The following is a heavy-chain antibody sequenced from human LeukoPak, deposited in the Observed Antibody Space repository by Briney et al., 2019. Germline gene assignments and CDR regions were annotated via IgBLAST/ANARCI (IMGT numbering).Heavy chain of an antibody. D-gene: IGHD3-10*01. Sequence: GGSLRLSCAASGFTFSSYSMNWVRQAPGKGLEWVSSIVSSNNYIYYADSVKGRFTISRDNAKNSLYLQMNSLKAEDTAVYYCAREGSSYAPSEPFYFDYWGQGTLVTVSS. J-gene: IGHJ4*02. CDR2: IVSSNNYI. CDR1: GFTFSSYS. V-gene: IGHV3-21*01. CDR3: AREGSSYAPSEPFYFDY.